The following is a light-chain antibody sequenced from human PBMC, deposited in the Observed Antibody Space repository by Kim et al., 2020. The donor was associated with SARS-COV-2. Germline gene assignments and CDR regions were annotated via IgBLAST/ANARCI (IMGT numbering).Light chain of an antibody. CDR2: GAS. J-gene: IGKJ1*01. Sequence: ASVGDRVTITCRATQGISNYLAWYQQNPDKAPKLLIDGASTLQSGVPSRFSGSGSGTEFTLTISSLQPEDFATYSCQQFNVYPRTFAQGTKVDIK. CDR3: QQFNVYPRT. CDR1: QGISNY. V-gene: IGKV1-9*01.